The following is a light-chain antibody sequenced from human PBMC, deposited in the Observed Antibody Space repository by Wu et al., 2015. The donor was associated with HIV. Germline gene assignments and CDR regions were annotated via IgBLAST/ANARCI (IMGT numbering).Light chain of an antibody. Sequence: EIVMTQSPATLSVSPGERAILSCRASQSVRSNLAWYQQKLGQAPRLLIYGASTRATGIPARFSGSGSTTEFTLTISNMQSEDFAVYYCQQRINWPLTFGGGTKVEIK. CDR2: GAS. CDR3: QQRINWPLT. CDR1: QSVRSN. V-gene: IGKV3-15*01. J-gene: IGKJ4*01.